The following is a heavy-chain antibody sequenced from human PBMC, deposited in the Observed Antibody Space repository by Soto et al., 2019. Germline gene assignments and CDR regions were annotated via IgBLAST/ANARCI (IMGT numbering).Heavy chain of an antibody. CDR3: ARDSAVRKWGNGFRGSYFDY. D-gene: IGHD3-16*01. CDR2: IIPIFGTA. J-gene: IGHJ4*02. Sequence: SVKVSCKASGGTFSMYAISGVRQSGLRGRDGMGGIIPIFGTANYAQKFQGRVTITADESTSTAYMELSSLRSEDTAVYYCARDSAVRKWGNGFRGSYFDYWGQGTLVTVSS. CDR1: GGTFSMYA. V-gene: IGHV1-69*13.